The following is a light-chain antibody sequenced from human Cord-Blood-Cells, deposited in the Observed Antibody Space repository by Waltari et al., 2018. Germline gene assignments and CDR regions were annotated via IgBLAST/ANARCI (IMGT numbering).Light chain of an antibody. CDR1: QDISNY. CDR3: QPYDNLPIT. Sequence: DIQMTQSPSSLSASVGARVTITCQASQDISNYLNWYQQKPGKAPKPLIYDASNLETWVPSRFSGSGSGTDFTFTISSLQPEDIATYYCQPYDNLPITFGQGTRLEIK. CDR2: DAS. J-gene: IGKJ5*01. V-gene: IGKV1-33*01.